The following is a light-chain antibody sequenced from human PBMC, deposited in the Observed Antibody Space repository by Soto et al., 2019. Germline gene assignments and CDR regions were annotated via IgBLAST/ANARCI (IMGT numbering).Light chain of an antibody. CDR3: QQYSRSPYA. CDR1: QSVSGNY. Sequence: EVVLTQSPVALSVSPGEKVTLSCRASQSVSGNYLAWYQHQPGRPPRLLINAASDRVPGIPDRFVGSGSGTDFTLTITRLEPEDCAVYYCQQYSRSPYAFGPGTKLEVK. CDR2: AAS. J-gene: IGKJ1*01. V-gene: IGKV3-20*01.